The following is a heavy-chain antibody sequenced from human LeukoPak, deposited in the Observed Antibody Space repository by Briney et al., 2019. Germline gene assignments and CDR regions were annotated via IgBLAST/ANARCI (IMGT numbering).Heavy chain of an antibody. J-gene: IGHJ6*03. CDR3: ASALRFLEWPKRYYMDV. CDR1: GGSISSYY. V-gene: IGHV4-38-2*02. CDR2: IYHSGST. Sequence: PSETLSLTCTVSGGSISSYYWGWIRQPPGKGLEWIGSIYHSGSTYYNPSLKSRVTISVDTSKNQFSLKLSSVTAADTAVYYCASALRFLEWPKRYYMDVWGKGTTVTVSS. D-gene: IGHD3-3*01.